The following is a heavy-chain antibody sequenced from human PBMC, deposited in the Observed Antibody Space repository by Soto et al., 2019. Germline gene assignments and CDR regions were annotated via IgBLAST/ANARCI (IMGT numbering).Heavy chain of an antibody. J-gene: IGHJ6*03. CDR3: AGTTSRQWYYMDV. CDR2: TYYRSRWYN. V-gene: IGHV6-1*01. D-gene: IGHD1-7*01. CDR1: GDSVSSNSAA. Sequence: SQTLSLTCAISGDSVSSNSAAWNWIRQSPSRGLGWLGRTYYRSRWYNDYAVSVRSRITVNPDTSKNQFSLQLTSVTPEDTAVYYCAGTTSRQWYYMDVWGKGTTVTVSS.